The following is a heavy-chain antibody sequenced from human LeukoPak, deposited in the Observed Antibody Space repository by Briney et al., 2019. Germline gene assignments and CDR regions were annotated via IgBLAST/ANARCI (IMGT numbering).Heavy chain of an antibody. CDR2: INPNSGGT. CDR1: GYTFTGYY. D-gene: IGHD3-22*01. Sequence: ASVEVSCKASGYTFTGYYMHWVRQAPGQGLEWMGRINPNSGGTNYAQKFQGRVTMTRDTSISIAYMELSRLRSDDTAVYYCARVRYYDSSGYYSFDYWGQGTLVTVSS. CDR3: ARVRYYDSSGYYSFDY. J-gene: IGHJ4*02. V-gene: IGHV1-2*06.